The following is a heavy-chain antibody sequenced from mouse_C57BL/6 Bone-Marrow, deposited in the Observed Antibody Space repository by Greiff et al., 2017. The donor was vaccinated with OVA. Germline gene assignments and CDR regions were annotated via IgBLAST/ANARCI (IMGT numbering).Heavy chain of an antibody. CDR2: INPGSGGT. J-gene: IGHJ3*01. CDR1: GYAFTNYL. CDR3: ARRRLRYYGTPWFAY. D-gene: IGHD1-1*01. Sequence: QVQLQQSGAELVRPGTSVKVSCKASGYAFTNYLIEWVKQRPGQGLEWIGVINPGSGGTNYNKKFKGKATLTADKSSSTAYMQLSSLTSEDSAVYFCARRRLRYYGTPWFAYWGQGTLVTVSA. V-gene: IGHV1-54*01.